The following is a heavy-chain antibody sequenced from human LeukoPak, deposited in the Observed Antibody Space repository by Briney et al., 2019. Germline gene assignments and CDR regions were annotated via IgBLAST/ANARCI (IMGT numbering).Heavy chain of an antibody. Sequence: ASVKVSCKASEYAFTDYAINWVRQAPGQRLEWMGWINAGNGNTRYSQRFQGRVTITRDTSASTAYMELSSLTSEDTAVYYCARGRWSAATASYYLDFWGQGTLVTVSS. J-gene: IGHJ4*02. CDR1: EYAFTDYA. CDR2: INAGNGNT. CDR3: ARGRWSAATASYYLDF. V-gene: IGHV1-3*01. D-gene: IGHD5-24*01.